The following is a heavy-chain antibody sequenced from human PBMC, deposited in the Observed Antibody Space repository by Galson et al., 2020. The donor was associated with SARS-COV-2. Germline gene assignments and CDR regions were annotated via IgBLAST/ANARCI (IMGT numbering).Heavy chain of an antibody. J-gene: IGHJ4*02. CDR1: GFSVTTSGVSTSGVG. V-gene: IGHV2-5*01. D-gene: IGHD3-10*01. CDR3: AHRRAGVAVFDN. CDR2: IYSSDDK. Sequence: SGPTLVKPTQTLTLTCTFSGFSVTTSGVSTSGVGVGWIRQPPGKPLECLAIIYSSDDKRFSSSLKSRLTITQDTSKKQVVLTMTNMDPMDTATYYCAHRRAGVAVFDNCGQGIRVTVSS.